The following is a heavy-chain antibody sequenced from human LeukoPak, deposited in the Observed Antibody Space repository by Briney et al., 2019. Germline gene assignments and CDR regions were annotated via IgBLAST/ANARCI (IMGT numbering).Heavy chain of an antibody. V-gene: IGHV4-61*02. CDR3: ARVGYYGVVRIFDY. Sequence: PSQTLSLTCTVSGGSISSGSYYWSWLRQPAGKGLEWIGRIYTSGSTNYNPSLKSRVTISVDTSKNQSSLKLSSVTAADTAVYYCARVGYYGVVRIFDYWGQGTLVTVSS. D-gene: IGHD3-10*01. CDR1: GGSISSGSYY. CDR2: IYTSGST. J-gene: IGHJ4*02.